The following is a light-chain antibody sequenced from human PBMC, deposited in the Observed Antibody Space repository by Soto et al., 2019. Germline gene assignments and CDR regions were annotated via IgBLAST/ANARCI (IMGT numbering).Light chain of an antibody. J-gene: IGKJ4*01. CDR3: QQYNNWPRAT. V-gene: IGKV3-15*01. CDR1: QSVSSN. Sequence: EIVMTQSPATLSVSPGQIASLSCRSSQSVSSNLAWYQQKPGQAPRLLMFRTSSRATGFPARFSGSGSGTEFNLTISSLQSEDFGVYYCQQYNNWPRATFGGGTKV. CDR2: RTS.